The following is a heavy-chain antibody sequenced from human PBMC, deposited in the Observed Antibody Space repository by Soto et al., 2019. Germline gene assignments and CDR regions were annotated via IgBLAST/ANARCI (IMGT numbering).Heavy chain of an antibody. D-gene: IGHD1-26*01. V-gene: IGHV1-69*01. CDR3: ARGASRWDPYFFDS. Sequence: QAQVVQSGAEVRKPGSSVKLSCKASEGTFNSYAIAWVRQAPGQGLEWMGGIIPYYNTLNYAQKFQDRVTISAGDSPEPVYMELSRLGSDDTGVYFCARGASRWDPYFFDSWAQGTLVTVSS. CDR2: IIPYYNTL. J-gene: IGHJ4*02. CDR1: EGTFNSYA.